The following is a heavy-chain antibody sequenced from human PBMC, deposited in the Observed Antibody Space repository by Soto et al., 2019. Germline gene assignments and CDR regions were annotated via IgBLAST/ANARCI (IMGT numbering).Heavy chain of an antibody. Sequence: ASVKVSCKASGYTFTSYGISWVRQAPGQGLEWMGWISAYNGNTNYAQKLQGRVTMTTDTSTSTAYMELRSLRSDDTAVYYCASDEWRIAAAGNWFDPWGQGTLVTVSS. CDR3: ASDEWRIAAAGNWFDP. CDR2: ISAYNGNT. V-gene: IGHV1-18*01. D-gene: IGHD6-13*01. J-gene: IGHJ5*02. CDR1: GYTFTSYG.